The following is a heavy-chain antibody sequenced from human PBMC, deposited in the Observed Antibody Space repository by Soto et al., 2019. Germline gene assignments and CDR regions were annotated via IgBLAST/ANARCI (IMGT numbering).Heavy chain of an antibody. J-gene: IGHJ6*02. CDR3: TFRSPYYDFWSGYPDV. CDR1: GFTFSNAW. CDR2: IKSKTDGGTT. D-gene: IGHD3-3*01. Sequence: GGSLRLSCAASGFTFSNAWMNWVRQAPGKGLEWVGRIKSKTDGGTTDYAAPVKGRFTISRDDSKNTLYLQMNSLKTEDTAVYYCTFRSPYYDFWSGYPDVWGQGTTVTVSS. V-gene: IGHV3-15*07.